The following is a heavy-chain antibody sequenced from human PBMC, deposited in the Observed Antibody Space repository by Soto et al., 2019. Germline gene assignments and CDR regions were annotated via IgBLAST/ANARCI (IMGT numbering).Heavy chain of an antibody. Sequence: PGGSLRLSCAASGFTFSINWMHWVRQAPGKGLVWVSHINGDGSVATYADSVRGRFTTSRDNAKNTVFLQMNNVKDDDMAVYYCARGIERRYGVDGLGRGTRVTVSS. CDR3: ARGIERRYGVDG. V-gene: IGHV3-74*03. CDR2: INGDGSVA. CDR1: GFTFSINW. J-gene: IGHJ6*04.